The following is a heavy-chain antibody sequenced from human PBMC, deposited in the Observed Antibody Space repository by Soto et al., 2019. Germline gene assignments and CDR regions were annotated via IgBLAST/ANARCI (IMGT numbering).Heavy chain of an antibody. CDR1: GFTFSNYG. Sequence: LRLSCAASGFTFSNYGMHWVRQAPGKGLEWVAIIWHDGNNKYYADSVRGRFIISRDNSKTRLYLQMNSLRAEDPAVYYCASDLVGASDSYGLDVWGQGTPVTVSS. J-gene: IGHJ6*02. D-gene: IGHD1-26*01. CDR3: ASDLVGASDSYGLDV. CDR2: IWHDGNNK. V-gene: IGHV3-33*01.